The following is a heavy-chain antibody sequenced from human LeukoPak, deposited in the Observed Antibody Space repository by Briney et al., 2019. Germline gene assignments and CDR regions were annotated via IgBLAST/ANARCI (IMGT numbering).Heavy chain of an antibody. CDR1: GGSIGSYY. CDR3: ARRTILYYYGSGSYQNHAFDI. Sequence: PSETLSLTCTVSGGSIGSYYWSWIRQPPGKGLEWIGYIYYSGSTNYNPSLKSRVTISVDTSKNQFSLKLSSVTVADTAVYYCARRTILYYYGSGSYQNHAFDIWGQGTMVTVSS. D-gene: IGHD3-10*01. J-gene: IGHJ3*02. CDR2: IYYSGST. V-gene: IGHV4-59*08.